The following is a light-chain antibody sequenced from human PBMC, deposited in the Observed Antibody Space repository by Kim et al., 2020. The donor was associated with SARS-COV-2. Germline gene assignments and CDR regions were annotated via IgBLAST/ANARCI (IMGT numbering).Light chain of an antibody. J-gene: IGLJ2*01. V-gene: IGLV3-19*01. CDR1: SVSSNY. CDR2: GKN. Sequence: ALGQTARMTCQGASVSSNYATWYQQKPAQAPILVIYGKNNRPSGIPDRFSGSSSGNTASLTITGTQAGDEADYYCNSRDSNDNVVFGGGTQLTVL. CDR3: NSRDSNDNVV.